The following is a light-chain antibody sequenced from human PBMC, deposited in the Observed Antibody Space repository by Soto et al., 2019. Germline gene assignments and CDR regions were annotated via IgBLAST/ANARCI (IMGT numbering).Light chain of an antibody. CDR2: GAS. Sequence: ILITQYPATLSVSPEERATHYCRASQPVSSNLACYQQKPFRNPQLLIYGASTRATGIPAKFGDSGSGTKFTFTFNSLQFEDVAIYLCQQYNNWPSFGGGTKVDIK. CDR3: QQYNNWPS. J-gene: IGKJ4*01. V-gene: IGKV3-15*01. CDR1: QPVSSN.